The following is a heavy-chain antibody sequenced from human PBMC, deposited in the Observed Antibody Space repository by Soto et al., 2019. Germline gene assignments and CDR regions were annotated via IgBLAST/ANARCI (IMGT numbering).Heavy chain of an antibody. V-gene: IGHV3-23*01. CDR3: AKVLTGYYYYFEY. J-gene: IGHJ4*02. Sequence: GCSTRLCCAASGVTLSSYAMIWVRKDPGKGLEWVSGVGGSGEYTYYADSVKGRFTISRDNSKNTVYLQISSLRAEDTAVYYCAKVLTGYYYYFEYWGQGILVTVSS. CDR1: GVTLSSYA. CDR2: VGGSGEYT. D-gene: IGHD3-9*01.